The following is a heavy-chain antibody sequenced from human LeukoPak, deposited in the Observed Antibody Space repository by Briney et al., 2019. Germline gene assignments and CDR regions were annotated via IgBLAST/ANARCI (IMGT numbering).Heavy chain of an antibody. CDR3: TTVGGAPYYYYYMDV. V-gene: IGHV3-15*01. Sequence: PGGSLRLSCAASGFTFSNAWMSWVRQAPGKGLEWVGRIKSKTDGGTTDYAAPVKGRFTISRDDSNNTLYLQMNSLKTEDTAVYYCTTVGGAPYYYYYMDVWGKGTTVTVSS. CDR2: IKSKTDGGTT. D-gene: IGHD3-16*01. CDR1: GFTFSNAW. J-gene: IGHJ6*03.